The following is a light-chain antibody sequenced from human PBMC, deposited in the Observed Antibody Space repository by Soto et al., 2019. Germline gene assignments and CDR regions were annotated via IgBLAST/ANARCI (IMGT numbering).Light chain of an antibody. Sequence: EIVMTQSPATLSVSPGERATLSCRASQSLSSNLAWYQQKPGQAPRLLIYDASNRATGIPARFSGSGSGTDFTLTISSLEPKDFAVYYCQQRSSWPPTFGQGTKVDIK. J-gene: IGKJ1*01. CDR1: QSLSSN. CDR3: QQRSSWPPT. V-gene: IGKV3-11*01. CDR2: DAS.